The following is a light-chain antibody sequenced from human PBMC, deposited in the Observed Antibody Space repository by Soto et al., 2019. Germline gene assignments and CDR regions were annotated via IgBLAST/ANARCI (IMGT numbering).Light chain of an antibody. V-gene: IGKV1-27*01. Sequence: DIQMTQSPSSLSASVGDRVTITCRASQGISNYLAWYQQKPVKVPRLLIYAASTLQSGVPSRFSGSGSGTDFTLTISSLQPEDVATYYCQRYDSDPTFGQGTKVDIK. CDR3: QRYDSDPT. CDR2: AAS. CDR1: QGISNY. J-gene: IGKJ1*01.